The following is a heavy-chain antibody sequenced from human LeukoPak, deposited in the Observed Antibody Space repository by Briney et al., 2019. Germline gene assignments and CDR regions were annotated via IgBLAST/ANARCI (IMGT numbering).Heavy chain of an antibody. CDR2: IYPGDSDT. CDR1: GYSFTSYW. D-gene: IGHD2-2*01. Sequence: GESLKISCKGSGYSFTSYWIGWGRQIPGKGLGWMGIIYPGDSDTRYSRFFEGQVTILDDKSISTAYLQWSSLKASDTAMYYCARMTRAPAAPDIAYWGQGTLVTVSS. J-gene: IGHJ4*02. V-gene: IGHV5-51*01. CDR3: ARMTRAPAAPDIAY.